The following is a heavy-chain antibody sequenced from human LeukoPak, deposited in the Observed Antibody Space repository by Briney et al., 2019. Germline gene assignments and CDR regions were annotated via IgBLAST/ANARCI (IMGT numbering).Heavy chain of an antibody. V-gene: IGHV3-30-3*01. D-gene: IGHD1-26*01. CDR1: GFAFSSYA. CDR3: ARGSSIVGATPLNWFDP. Sequence: GRSLRLSCAASGFAFSSYAMHWVRQGPGKGLEWVALVSYDGGSKYYADSVKGRFTISRDNAKNSLYLQMNSLRAEDTAVYYCARGSSIVGATPLNWFDPWGQGTLVTVSS. CDR2: VSYDGGSK. J-gene: IGHJ5*02.